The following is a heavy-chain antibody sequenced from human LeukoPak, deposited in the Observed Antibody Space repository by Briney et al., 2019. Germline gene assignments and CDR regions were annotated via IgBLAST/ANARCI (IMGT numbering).Heavy chain of an antibody. CDR3: ARERTTQKAFDY. CDR1: GFSFSGYW. CDR2: INQDGSET. V-gene: IGHV3-7*05. Sequence: GGSLRLSCAAFGFSFSGYWMTWVRQAPGKGLEWVANINQDGSETYYVDSVRGRFTISRDSAKNSLYLQMNSLRAEDTAVYYCARERTTQKAFDYWGQGTLVTVSS. J-gene: IGHJ4*02. D-gene: IGHD1-14*01.